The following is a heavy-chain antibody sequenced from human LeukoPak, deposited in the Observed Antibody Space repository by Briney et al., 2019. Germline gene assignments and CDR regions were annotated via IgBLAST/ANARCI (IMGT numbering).Heavy chain of an antibody. J-gene: IGHJ4*02. CDR1: GYTLTAYF. V-gene: IGHV1-2*06. D-gene: IGHD6-19*01. Sequence: ASVKVSCKASGYTLTAYFIHSVRQAPGQGLEWRGRINPNSGDTKFAQEFQGRVTMPRDTSISTAYMDLSRLSSDDTAVYYCAREYTSAYYDPWDRGQGTLVTVSS. CDR2: INPNSGDT. CDR3: AREYTSAYYDPWD.